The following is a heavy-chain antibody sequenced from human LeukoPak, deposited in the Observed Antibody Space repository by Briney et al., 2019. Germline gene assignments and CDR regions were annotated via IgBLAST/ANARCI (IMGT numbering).Heavy chain of an antibody. CDR1: GYTFTSYD. J-gene: IGHJ5*02. V-gene: IGHV1-8*01. Sequence: ASVKVSCKASGYTFTSYDINWVRQATGQGLEWMGWMNPNSGNTGYAQKFQGRVTMTRNTSISTAYMELSSLRSEDTAVYYCARRTRDARRFDPWGQGTLVTVSS. CDR3: ARRTRDARRFDP. CDR2: MNPNSGNT.